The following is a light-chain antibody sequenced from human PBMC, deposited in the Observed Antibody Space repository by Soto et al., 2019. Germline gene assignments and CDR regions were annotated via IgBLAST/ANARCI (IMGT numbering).Light chain of an antibody. CDR3: TSYTSSTTFVV. CDR2: AVS. J-gene: IGLJ2*01. V-gene: IGLV2-14*01. Sequence: QSALTQPASVSGSPGQSITISCTGTSSDVGTYNYVSWYQQHPGKAPKLMIYAVSSRPSGVSNRFSGSKSGNTASLTISGLQAEDEADYYCTSYTSSTTFVVFGGRTKLTVL. CDR1: SSDVGTYNY.